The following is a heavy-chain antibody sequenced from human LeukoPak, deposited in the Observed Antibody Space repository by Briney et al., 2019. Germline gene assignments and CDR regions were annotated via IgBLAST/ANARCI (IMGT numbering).Heavy chain of an antibody. CDR3: ARDNRSSGPDY. CDR1: GGSISSGSYY. J-gene: IGHJ4*02. V-gene: IGHV4-61*02. CDR2: IYTSGST. D-gene: IGHD6-19*01. Sequence: TLSLTCTVSGGSISSGSYYWSWIRQPAGKGLEWIGRIYTSGSTNYNPSLKSRVTISVDTSKNQFSLKLSSVTAADTAVYYCARDNRSSGPDYWGQGTLVTVSS.